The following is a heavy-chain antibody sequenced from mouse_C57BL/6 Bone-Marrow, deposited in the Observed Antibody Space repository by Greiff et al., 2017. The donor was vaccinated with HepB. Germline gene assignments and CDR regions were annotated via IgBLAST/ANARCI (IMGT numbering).Heavy chain of an antibody. CDR2: IYPGDGDT. D-gene: IGHD2-13*01. CDR3: ARRKVTWFAY. V-gene: IGHV1-80*01. Sequence: VKLVESGAELVKPGASVKISCKASGYAFSSYWMNWVKQRPGKGLEWIGQIYPGDGDTNYNGKFKGKATLTADKSSSTAYMQLSSLTSEDSAVYFCARRKVTWFAYWGQGTLVTVSA. J-gene: IGHJ3*01. CDR1: GYAFSSYW.